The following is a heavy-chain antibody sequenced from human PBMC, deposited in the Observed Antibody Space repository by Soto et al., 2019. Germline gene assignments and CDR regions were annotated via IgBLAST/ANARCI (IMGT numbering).Heavy chain of an antibody. V-gene: IGHV4-31*03. Sequence: PSETLAVTCIVSVAALNIGNYYWSWIRQVPGKGLEWIGHIYVTGAVDYNPSLRDRITISQDTSERQFSLNLRLVTAADTAVYYCARLRIATNNYKWFDPWGQGTMVTVSS. D-gene: IGHD2-21*01. CDR2: IYVTGAV. CDR3: ARLRIATNNYKWFDP. J-gene: IGHJ5*02. CDR1: VAALNIGNYY.